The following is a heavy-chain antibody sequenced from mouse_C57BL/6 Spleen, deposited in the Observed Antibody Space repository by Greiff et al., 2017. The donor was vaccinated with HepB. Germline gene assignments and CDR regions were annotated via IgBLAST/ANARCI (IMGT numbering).Heavy chain of an antibody. D-gene: IGHD1-1*01. Sequence: VQLQQSGAELVRPGASVKLSCKASGYTFTSYTMHWVKQRPGQGLEWIGYINPSSGDTKYNQKFKDKATLTVDKSSSTAYMQLSSLTSEDSAVYYSARSPYGYGSSFDYWGQGTTLTVSS. V-gene: IGHV1-4*01. CDR2: INPSSGDT. CDR3: ARSPYGYGSSFDY. CDR1: GYTFTSYT. J-gene: IGHJ2*01.